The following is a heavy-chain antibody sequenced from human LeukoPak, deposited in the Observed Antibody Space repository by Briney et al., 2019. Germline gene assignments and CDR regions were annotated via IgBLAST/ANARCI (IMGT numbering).Heavy chain of an antibody. Sequence: GASVKVSCKASGYTFTTYAMNWVRQAPGQGLEWMGWISAYNGNTNYAQKLQGRVTMTTDTSTSTAYMELRSLRSDDTAVYYCARQWIPQADVDIVATIPGGPYFDYWGQGTLVTVSS. D-gene: IGHD5-12*01. CDR3: ARQWIPQADVDIVATIPGGPYFDY. CDR2: ISAYNGNT. CDR1: GYTFTTYA. V-gene: IGHV1-18*01. J-gene: IGHJ4*02.